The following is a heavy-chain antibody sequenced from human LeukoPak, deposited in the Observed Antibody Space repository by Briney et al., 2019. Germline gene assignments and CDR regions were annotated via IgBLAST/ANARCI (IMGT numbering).Heavy chain of an antibody. J-gene: IGHJ4*01. CDR2: IYSGGST. CDR3: AKRAPYTTGWFFDY. V-gene: IGHV3-53*01. CDR1: GFTVSSNY. D-gene: IGHD6-19*01. Sequence: PGGSLRLSCAASGFTVSSNYMSWVRQAPGKGLEWVSVIYSGGSTYYADSVKGRFTISRDNSKNTLYLQMNSLRAEDTAVYYCAKRAPYTTGWFFDYWGHGTLVTVSS.